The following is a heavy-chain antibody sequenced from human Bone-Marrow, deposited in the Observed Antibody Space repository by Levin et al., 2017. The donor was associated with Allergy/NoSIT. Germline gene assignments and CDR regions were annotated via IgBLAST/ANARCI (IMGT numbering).Heavy chain of an antibody. CDR2: INPNSGGT. CDR3: ARTQVVVAATPLGY. J-gene: IGHJ4*02. V-gene: IGHV1-2*02. CDR1: GYTFTAYY. Sequence: ASVKVSCKASGYTFTAYYIHWVRQAPGQGFEWMGWINPNSGGTGYAQKFQGSVTMTRDTSISTAYMELSGLRSDDTAVYYCARTQVVVAATPLGYWGQGTLVTVSS. D-gene: IGHD2-15*01.